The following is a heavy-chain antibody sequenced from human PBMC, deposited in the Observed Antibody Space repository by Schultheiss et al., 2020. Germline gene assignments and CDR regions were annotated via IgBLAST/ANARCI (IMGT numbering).Heavy chain of an antibody. J-gene: IGHJ4*02. Sequence: GGSLRLSCAASGFTFSSYGMHWVRQAPGKGLEWVAVISYDGSNKYYADSVKGRFTISRDNAKNSLYLQMNSLRAEDTALYYCARHLRSWTALGTPGYWGQGTPVTVSS. CDR2: ISYDGSNK. CDR1: GFTFSSYG. D-gene: IGHD3/OR15-3a*01. CDR3: ARHLRSWTALGTPGY. V-gene: IGHV3-30*03.